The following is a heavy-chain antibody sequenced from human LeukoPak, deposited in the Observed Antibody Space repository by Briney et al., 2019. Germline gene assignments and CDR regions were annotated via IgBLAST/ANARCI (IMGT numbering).Heavy chain of an antibody. CDR3: ARVPGYCSSTSCYVDY. CDR1: GGSISSYY. V-gene: IGHV4-59*12. Sequence: PSETLSLTCTVSGGSISSYYWSWIRQPPGKGLEWIGYIYYSGSTNYNPSLKSRVTISVDTSKNQFSLKLSSVTAADTAVYYCARVPGYCSSTSCYVDYWGQGTLVTVSS. J-gene: IGHJ4*02. CDR2: IYYSGST. D-gene: IGHD2-2*01.